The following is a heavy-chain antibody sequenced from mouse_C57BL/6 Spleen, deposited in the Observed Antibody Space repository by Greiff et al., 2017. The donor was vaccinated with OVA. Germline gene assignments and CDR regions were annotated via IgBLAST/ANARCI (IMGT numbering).Heavy chain of an antibody. CDR1: GYSITSGYY. CDR3: ASLYDGWYFDV. J-gene: IGHJ1*03. V-gene: IGHV3-6*01. D-gene: IGHD2-3*01. CDR2: ISYDGSN. Sequence: DVKLQESGPGLVKPSQSLSLTCSVTGYSITSGYYWNWIRQFPGNKLEWMGYISYDGSNNYNPSLKNRISITRDTSKNQFFLKLNSVTTEDTATYYCASLYDGWYFDVWGTGTTVTVS.